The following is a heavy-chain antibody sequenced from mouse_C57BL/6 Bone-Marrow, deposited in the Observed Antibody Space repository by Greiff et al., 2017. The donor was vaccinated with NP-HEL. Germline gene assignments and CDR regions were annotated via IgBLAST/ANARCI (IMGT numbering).Heavy chain of an antibody. CDR1: GYTFTDYY. CDR3: ARDNWVFAY. J-gene: IGHJ3*01. Sequence: VQLQQSGPVLVKPGASVKMSCKASGYTFTDYYMNWVKQSHGKSLEWIGVINPYNGGTSYNQKFKGKATLTVDKSSSTAYMELNSLTSEDSAVEYCARDNWVFAYWGQGTLVTVSA. D-gene: IGHD4-1*01. CDR2: INPYNGGT. V-gene: IGHV1-19*01.